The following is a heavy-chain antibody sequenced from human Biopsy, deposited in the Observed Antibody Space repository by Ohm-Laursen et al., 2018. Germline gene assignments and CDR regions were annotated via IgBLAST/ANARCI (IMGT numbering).Heavy chain of an antibody. V-gene: IGHV1-46*01. D-gene: IGHD6-19*01. J-gene: IGHJ4*02. CDR3: ARNTGWYGDLYYFDY. Sequence: SSVKVSCKAPGYSFTSYYMHWVRQAPGQGLEWMGMINPSGSTTSYPQIFQGRVTMTRDTSKSTVYMELSSLRSADTAVYFCARNTGWYGDLYYFDYWGQGTLVTVSS. CDR2: INPSGSTT. CDR1: GYSFTSYY.